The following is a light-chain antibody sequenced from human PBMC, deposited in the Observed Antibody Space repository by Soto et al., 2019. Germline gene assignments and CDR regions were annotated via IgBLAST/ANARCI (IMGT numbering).Light chain of an antibody. CDR1: QSVSNY. V-gene: IGKV1-39*01. Sequence: DIHMTQSPSSLSASVGYRFTITCRASQSVSNYLNWYQQKPVTAPNLLIYDISTLQRGVPSRLSGSGSGTDFTLTISSQQHEDFATYYYQQSYYNPTFGQGTRVDIK. J-gene: IGKJ1*01. CDR2: DIS. CDR3: QQSYYNPT.